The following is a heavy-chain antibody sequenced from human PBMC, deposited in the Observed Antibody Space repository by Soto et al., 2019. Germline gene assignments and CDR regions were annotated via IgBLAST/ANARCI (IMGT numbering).Heavy chain of an antibody. J-gene: IGHJ4*02. D-gene: IGHD5-18*01. V-gene: IGHV4-59*01. CDR3: ARELSGYSYGPLGY. Sequence: SETLSLTCTVSGGSISSYYWSWIRQPPGKGLEWIGYIYYSGSTNYNPSLKSRVTISVDTSKNQFSLKLSSVTAADTAVYYCARELSGYSYGPLGYWGQGTLVTVSS. CDR1: GGSISSYY. CDR2: IYYSGST.